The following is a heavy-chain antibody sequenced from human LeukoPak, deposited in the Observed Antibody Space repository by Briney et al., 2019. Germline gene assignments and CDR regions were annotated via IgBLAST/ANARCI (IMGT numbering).Heavy chain of an antibody. V-gene: IGHV4-59*01. CDR1: GGSISSYY. D-gene: IGHD2-15*01. CDR2: IYYSGST. Sequence: SETLSLTCTVSGGSISSYYWSWIRQPPGKGLEWIGYIYYSGSTNYNPSLKSRVTISVDTSKNQFSLKLSSVTAADTAVYYCARDKKVAHWYFDLWGRGTLVTVSS. J-gene: IGHJ2*01. CDR3: ARDKKVAHWYFDL.